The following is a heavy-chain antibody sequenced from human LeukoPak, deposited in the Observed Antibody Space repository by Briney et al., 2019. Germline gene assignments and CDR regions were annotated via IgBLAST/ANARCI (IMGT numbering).Heavy chain of an antibody. CDR2: IIPILGIA. CDR1: GGTFSSYA. V-gene: IGHV1-69*04. D-gene: IGHD4-4*01. CDR3: ARAETVTAPFDY. Sequence: SVKVSCKASGGTFSSYAISWVRQAPGQGLEWMGRIIPILGIANYAQKFQGRVTITADKSTSTAYMELSSLRSEDTAVYYCARAETVTAPFDYWGQGTLVTVSS. J-gene: IGHJ4*02.